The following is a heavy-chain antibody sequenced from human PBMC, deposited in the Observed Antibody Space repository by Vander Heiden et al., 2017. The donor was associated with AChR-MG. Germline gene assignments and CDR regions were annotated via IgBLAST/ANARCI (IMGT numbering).Heavy chain of an antibody. J-gene: IGHJ5*02. CDR1: GFTFSSYA. V-gene: IGHV3-23*01. CDR2: ISGSGGST. CDR3: AKWGIAGAGSGEGWFDP. Sequence: EVQLFESGGGLVQPGGSLRLSWPASGFTFSSYARRWVRQAPGKGLEWVSAISGSGGSTYYADSVKGRVTISRDNSKNTLYLQMNSLSAEDTAVYYCAKWGIAGAGSGEGWFDPWGQGTLVTVSS. D-gene: IGHD6-19*01.